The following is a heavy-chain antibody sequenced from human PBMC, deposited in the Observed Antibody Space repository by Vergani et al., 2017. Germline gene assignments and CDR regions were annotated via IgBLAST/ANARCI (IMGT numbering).Heavy chain of an antibody. Sequence: QVQLQESGPGLVKSSETLSLTCSVSFDSIRNLYCNWIRQPPGKGLEWIGSIHYSENTNYNPSLKTRVTISVDTSKNQFSRTLTSVTAADTAVYSCASDTHSGQRADRWGQGILVTVTS. CDR1: FDSIRNLY. CDR3: ASDTHSGQRADR. V-gene: IGHV4-59*11. CDR2: IHYSENT. J-gene: IGHJ5*02. D-gene: IGHD6-19*01.